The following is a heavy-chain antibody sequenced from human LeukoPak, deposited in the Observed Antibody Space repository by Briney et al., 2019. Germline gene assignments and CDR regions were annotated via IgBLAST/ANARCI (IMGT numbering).Heavy chain of an antibody. CDR1: GFTFTSSA. V-gene: IGHV1-58*02. CDR2: IVVGSGNT. J-gene: IGHJ4*02. Sequence: ASVKVSCKASGFTFTSSAMQWVRQARGQRLEWIGWIVVGSGNTNYAQKFQERVTITRDMSTSTAYMELSSLRSEDTAVYYCAAASVFGAAEWELNWGQGTLVTVSS. CDR3: AAASVFGAAEWELN. D-gene: IGHD1-26*01.